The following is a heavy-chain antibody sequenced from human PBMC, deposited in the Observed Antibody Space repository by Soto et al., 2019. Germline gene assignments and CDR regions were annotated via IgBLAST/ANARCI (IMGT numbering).Heavy chain of an antibody. V-gene: IGHV1-69*08. J-gene: IGHJ4*02. CDR3: ARETDINYPGYFDY. D-gene: IGHD4-4*01. CDR2: IIPILGIA. Sequence: QVQLVQSGAEVKKPGSSVKVSCKASGGTFSSYTISWVRQAPGQGLEWMGRIIPILGIANYAQKFQGRVTITADKSTSTAYMELSSLRSEDTAVYYCARETDINYPGYFDYWGQGTLVTVSS. CDR1: GGTFSSYT.